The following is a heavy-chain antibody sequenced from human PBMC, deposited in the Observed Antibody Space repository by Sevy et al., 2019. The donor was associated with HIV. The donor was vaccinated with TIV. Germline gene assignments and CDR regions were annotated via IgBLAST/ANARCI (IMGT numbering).Heavy chain of an antibody. D-gene: IGHD5-12*01. V-gene: IGHV4-39*02. CDR1: GGTIVSSGHY. CDR2: IYYNGHT. Sequence: SATLSLTCSVSGGTIVSSGHYWGWIRQTPGKGLEWIGSIYYNGHTYYNPSLNSRLTISIDTSKNQFSLNLSSVTAADTAIYFCAREAGGYDYDYGMDVWGQGTTVTVSS. CDR3: AREAGGYDYDYGMDV. J-gene: IGHJ6*02.